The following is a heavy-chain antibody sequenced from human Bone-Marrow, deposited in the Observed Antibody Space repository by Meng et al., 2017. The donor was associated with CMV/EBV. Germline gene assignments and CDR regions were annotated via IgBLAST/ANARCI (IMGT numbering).Heavy chain of an antibody. CDR2: IYYSGST. CDR3: ARDHGRGLRDQYYGLDV. CDR1: GGSVSSGSYY. V-gene: IGHV4-61*01. Sequence: GSLRLSCTVSGGSVSSGSYYWSWIRQPLGKGLEWIGYIYYSGSTNYNPSLRSRVSISVDTSKNQFSLKLSSVTAADTAVYYCARDHGRGLRDQYYGLDVWGQGTTVTVSS. J-gene: IGHJ6*02. D-gene: IGHD3/OR15-3a*01.